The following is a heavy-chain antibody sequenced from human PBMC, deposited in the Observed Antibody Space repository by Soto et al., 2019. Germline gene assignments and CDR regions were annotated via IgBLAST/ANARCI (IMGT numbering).Heavy chain of an antibody. D-gene: IGHD2-21*01. V-gene: IGHV1-8*01. CDR1: GYTFTSYD. CDR2: MNPNSANT. J-gene: IGHJ5*02. CDR3: ARSDGYNLKWVDP. Sequence: QVQLVQSGAEVKKPGASVKVSCKASGYTFTSYDINWVRQAPGQGLEGMGWMNPNSANTGYAQKFQGRLTMTRNTSISTAYMELSSLRYEDTAVYYCARSDGYNLKWVDPWGQGTLVTVSS.